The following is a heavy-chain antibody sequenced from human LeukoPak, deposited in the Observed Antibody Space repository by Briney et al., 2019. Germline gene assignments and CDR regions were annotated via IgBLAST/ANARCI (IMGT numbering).Heavy chain of an antibody. V-gene: IGHV3-48*04. CDR1: GFTFSSYA. CDR3: ARALVGATNNDY. D-gene: IGHD1-26*01. Sequence: GGSLRLSCAASGFTFSSYAMSWVHQAPGKGLEWVSYISSSGSTIYYADSVKGRFTISRDNAKNSLYLQMNSLRAEDTAVYYCARALVGATNNDYWGQGTLVTVSS. J-gene: IGHJ4*02. CDR2: ISSSGSTI.